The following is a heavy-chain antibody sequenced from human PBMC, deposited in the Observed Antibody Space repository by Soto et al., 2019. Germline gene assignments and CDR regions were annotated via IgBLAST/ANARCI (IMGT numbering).Heavy chain of an antibody. V-gene: IGHV4-34*02. CDR3: VRSGRYFQN. D-gene: IGHD1-1*01. Sequence: QVHLQQWGAGLLEPSETLSRTCAVYGGSFWGYFWSWVRQPPGKGLEWIGEISDDGTTKYNPSLKCRVTISIDTFRNQFSLKLSSVPAADTSFYLCVRSGRYFQNWDQGTLVIVSS. CDR1: GGSFWGYF. J-gene: IGHJ1*01. CDR2: ISDDGTT.